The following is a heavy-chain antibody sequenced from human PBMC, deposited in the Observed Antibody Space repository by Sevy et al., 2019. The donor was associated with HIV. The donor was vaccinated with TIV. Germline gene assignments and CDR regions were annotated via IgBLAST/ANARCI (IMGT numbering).Heavy chain of an antibody. D-gene: IGHD6-13*01. CDR1: GFTFDDYG. CDR2: INWNGGRI. J-gene: IGHJ5*02. Sequence: GGSLRLSCAASGFTFDDYGMSWVRQAPGKGLEWVSGINWNGGRIGDADSVKGRFTISRDNTKNSLYLQRNRLRAEDTALYHCARGKVRGYSNSWQGFDPWGQGTLVTVSS. CDR3: ARGKVRGYSNSWQGFDP. V-gene: IGHV3-20*01.